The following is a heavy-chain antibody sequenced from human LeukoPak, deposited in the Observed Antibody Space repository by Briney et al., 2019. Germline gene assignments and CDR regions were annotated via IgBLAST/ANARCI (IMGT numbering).Heavy chain of an antibody. D-gene: IGHD6-13*01. CDR3: ARAPIAAAGNP. V-gene: IGHV1-8*01. J-gene: IGHJ5*02. Sequence: GASVKVSCKASGYTFTSYDINLVGQATGQGLEWMGWMNPNSGNTGYAQKFQGTVTMTRNTSISTAYMELSSLTSEDTAVYYCARAPIAAAGNPWGQGTLVTVSS. CDR1: GYTFTSYD. CDR2: MNPNSGNT.